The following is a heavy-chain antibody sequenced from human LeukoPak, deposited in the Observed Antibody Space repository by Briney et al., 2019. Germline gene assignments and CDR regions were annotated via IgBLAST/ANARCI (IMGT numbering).Heavy chain of an antibody. CDR2: INPNSGGT. CDR1: GYTFTGYY. CDR3: ARKLGYCSGGSCCPYFDY. Sequence: GASVKVSCKASGYTFTGYYMHWVRQAPGQGLEWMGWINPNSGGTNYAQKFQGRVTMTRDTSISTAYMELSRLRSDDTAVYYCARKLGYCSGGSCCPYFDYWGQGTLATVSS. D-gene: IGHD2-15*01. J-gene: IGHJ4*02. V-gene: IGHV1-2*02.